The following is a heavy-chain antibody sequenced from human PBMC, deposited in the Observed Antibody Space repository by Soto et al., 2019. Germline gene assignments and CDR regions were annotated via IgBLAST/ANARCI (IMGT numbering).Heavy chain of an antibody. V-gene: IGHV4-34*01. CDR3: ARGHGDFWSGFSYPKHYGMDV. J-gene: IGHJ6*02. D-gene: IGHD3-3*01. Sequence: SETLSLTCAVYGGSFSGYYWSWIRQPPGKGLEWIGEINHSGSTNYNPSLKSRVTISVDTSKNQFSLKLSSVTAADTAVYYCARGHGDFWSGFSYPKHYGMDVWGQGTTVNVSS. CDR1: GGSFSGYY. CDR2: INHSGST.